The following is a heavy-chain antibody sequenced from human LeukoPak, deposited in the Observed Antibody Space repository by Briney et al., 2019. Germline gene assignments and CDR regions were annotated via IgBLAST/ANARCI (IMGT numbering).Heavy chain of an antibody. V-gene: IGHV4-34*01. J-gene: IGHJ4*02. CDR3: ARISRIAARLVRGDPDD. CDR2: INHSGST. Sequence: SEILSLTCAVYGGSFSGYYWSWIRQPPGKGLEWIGEINHSGSTNYNPSLKSRVTISVDTSKNQFSLKLSSVTAADTAVYYCARISRIAARLVRGDPDDWGQGTLVTVSS. CDR1: GGSFSGYY. D-gene: IGHD6-6*01.